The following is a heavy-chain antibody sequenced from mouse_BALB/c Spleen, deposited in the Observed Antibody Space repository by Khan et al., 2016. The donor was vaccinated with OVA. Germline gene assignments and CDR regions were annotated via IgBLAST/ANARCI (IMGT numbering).Heavy chain of an antibody. Sequence: QVQLKQSGAELVRPGTSVKMSCKTAGYTFTNYWIGWVKQRPGHGLEWIGDIYPGSGNTNYNEKFEGKATLTADTSSSTAYMHLSSLTSEDSAISYCARPYYDGRSYGTMDAWGQGTSVTVSS. V-gene: IGHV1-63*02. D-gene: IGHD1-1*01. CDR3: ARPYYDGRSYGTMDA. CDR2: IYPGSGNT. CDR1: GYTFTNYW. J-gene: IGHJ4*01.